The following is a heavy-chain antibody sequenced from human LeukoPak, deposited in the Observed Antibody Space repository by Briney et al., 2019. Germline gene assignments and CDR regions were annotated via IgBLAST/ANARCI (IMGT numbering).Heavy chain of an antibody. D-gene: IGHD6-19*01. CDR3: AKDLEASYSGWYFDH. J-gene: IGHJ4*02. Sequence: PGGSLRLSCAASGFSFSNYGMSWVRQAPGEGLEWVSSITRGAQSTYYADSVKGRYTISRDNSKNTVYLQMNNLRAEDTAVYFCAKDLEASYSGWYFDHWGQGTLVNVSS. CDR1: GFSFSNYG. V-gene: IGHV3-23*01. CDR2: ITRGAQST.